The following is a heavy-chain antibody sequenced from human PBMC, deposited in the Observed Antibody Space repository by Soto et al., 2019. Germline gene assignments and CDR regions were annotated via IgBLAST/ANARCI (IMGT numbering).Heavy chain of an antibody. V-gene: IGHV1-8*01. CDR1: GYTFTSYD. D-gene: IGHD5-12*01. Sequence: QVQLVQSGAEVKKPGASVKISCKASGYTFTSYDINWVRQATGQGLEWMGWMDPNSGNTGYAQKFQGRVTMTRNTSISTAYMELSSLRSEDTAVYYCARAGDSGYDYGEGGYYGMDVWGQGTTVTVSS. J-gene: IGHJ6*02. CDR3: ARAGDSGYDYGEGGYYGMDV. CDR2: MDPNSGNT.